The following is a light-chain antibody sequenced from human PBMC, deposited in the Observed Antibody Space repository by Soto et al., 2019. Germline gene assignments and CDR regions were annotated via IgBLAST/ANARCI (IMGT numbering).Light chain of an antibody. CDR1: QSVSSGY. J-gene: IGKJ1*01. V-gene: IGKV3-20*01. CDR2: DAS. Sequence: EVVLTQSPCTLSLSPLERATLSCRASQSVSSGYLSWYQKKPGQSPRLLILDASSRATGIPDRFSGSGSGTDFTLTIRRLEPEDFAVYYCQQYGSSPRTFGQGTKVDI. CDR3: QQYGSSPRT.